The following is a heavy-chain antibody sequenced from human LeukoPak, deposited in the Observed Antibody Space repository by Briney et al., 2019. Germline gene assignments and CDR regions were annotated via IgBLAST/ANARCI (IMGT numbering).Heavy chain of an antibody. CDR2: MILILGIA. D-gene: IGHD3-10*01. CDR1: GGTVSSYA. Sequence: ASVKVSCKAPGGTVSSYAISWGRQGPAQGLGWVGRMILILGIANNAQKFQGRVTITADKSTSTAYMELSSLRAEDAAVYYCATTDPRIELLVWFGELSRWGQGTLVTVSS. CDR3: ATTDPRIELLVWFGELSR. J-gene: IGHJ4*02. V-gene: IGHV1-69*04.